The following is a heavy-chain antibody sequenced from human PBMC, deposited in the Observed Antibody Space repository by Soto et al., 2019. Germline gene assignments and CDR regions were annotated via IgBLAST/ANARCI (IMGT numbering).Heavy chain of an antibody. J-gene: IGHJ4*02. CDR1: GYTFTSYG. V-gene: IGHV1-18*01. Sequence: QVQLVQSGAEVKKPGASVKVSCKASGYTFTSYGISWVRQAPGQGLEGMGGISAYNGNTNYAQKLQGRVTKTTDTSTSIAYMELRSLRSDYTAVYYGSRERGGYSLDYWGQGTLVTVSS. CDR3: SRERGGYSLDY. CDR2: ISAYNGNT. D-gene: IGHD1-26*01.